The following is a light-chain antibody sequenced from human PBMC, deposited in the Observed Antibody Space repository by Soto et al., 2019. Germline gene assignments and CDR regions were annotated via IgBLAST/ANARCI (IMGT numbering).Light chain of an antibody. J-gene: IGKJ1*01. V-gene: IGKV1-5*03. CDR2: KAS. CDR1: QSISSW. Sequence: DIQMTQSPSTLSASVGDRVTITCRASQSISSWLAWYQQKPGTAPKLLIYKASTLQSGVPSRFSGSGSGTEFTLTISRLQPDDAVTYYCQQDNYNWTFGQGTKVEIK. CDR3: QQDNYNWT.